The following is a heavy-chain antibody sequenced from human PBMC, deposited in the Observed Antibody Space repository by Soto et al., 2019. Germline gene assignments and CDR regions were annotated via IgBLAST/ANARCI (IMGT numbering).Heavy chain of an antibody. CDR1: GGSITSDGFY. CDR2: TYYSGST. J-gene: IGHJ6*02. CDR3: ARGPKNLGGSFYYGMDV. Sequence: QVQLQESGPGLVKPSQTLSLTCTVSGGSITSDGFYWTWVRHLPGKGLEWVGFTYYSGSTYYNPSLKSGITISMDSSRNQFFLKLSSVTAADMAVYYCARGPKNLGGSFYYGMDVWGQGTTVTVSS. V-gene: IGHV4-31*03.